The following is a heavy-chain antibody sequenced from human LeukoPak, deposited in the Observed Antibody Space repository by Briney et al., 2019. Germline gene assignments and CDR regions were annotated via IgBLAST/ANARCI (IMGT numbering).Heavy chain of an antibody. CDR2: ISSSGSTI. J-gene: IGHJ4*02. CDR3: ARDPLTLTSGGVQPNDFDY. D-gene: IGHD3-16*01. Sequence: PGGSLRLSCAASGFTFSDYYMSWIRQAPGKGLEWVSYISSSGSTIYYSDSVKGGFTISRDNAKNSLYMQMNSLRAEDTAVYYCARDPLTLTSGGVQPNDFDYWGQGTLVTVSS. V-gene: IGHV3-11*04. CDR1: GFTFSDYY.